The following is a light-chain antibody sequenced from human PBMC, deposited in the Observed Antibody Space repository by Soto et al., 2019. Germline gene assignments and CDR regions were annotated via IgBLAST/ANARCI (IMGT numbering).Light chain of an antibody. CDR3: SSYTSRTSFRV. Sequence: QSALTQPSSVSGSPGQSITISCTGTSSDVGGYDYVSWYQQHPGQAPKLMIFDVNNRPSGVSNRFSGSKSGNTASLTISGLQAEDEADYYCSSYTSRTSFRVFGGGTKLTVL. CDR1: SSDVGGYDY. CDR2: DVN. V-gene: IGLV2-14*01. J-gene: IGLJ2*01.